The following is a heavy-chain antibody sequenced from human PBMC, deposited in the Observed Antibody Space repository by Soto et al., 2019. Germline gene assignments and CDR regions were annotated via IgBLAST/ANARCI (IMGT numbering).Heavy chain of an antibody. CDR1: GYTFTSYA. D-gene: IGHD3-22*01. CDR2: INAGNGNT. CDR3: ARDSHYDSSGPIDY. Sequence: ASVKVSCKASGYTFTSYAMHWVRQAPGQRLEWMGWINAGNGNTKYSQKFQGRVTITRDTSASTAYMELSSLRSEDAAVYYCARDSHYDSSGPIDYWGQGTLVTVSS. V-gene: IGHV1-3*01. J-gene: IGHJ4*02.